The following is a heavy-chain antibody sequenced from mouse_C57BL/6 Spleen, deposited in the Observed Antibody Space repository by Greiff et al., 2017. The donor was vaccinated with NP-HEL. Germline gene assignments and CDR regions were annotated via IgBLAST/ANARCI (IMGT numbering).Heavy chain of an antibody. CDR2: ISYDGSN. CDR1: GYSITSGYY. Sequence: EVKLVESGPGLVKPSQSLSLTCSVTGYSITSGYYWNWIRQFPGNKLEWMGYISYDGSNNYNPSLKNRISITRDTSKNQFFLKLNSVTTEDTATYYCAREGWEGYFDYWGQGTTLTVSS. CDR3: AREGWEGYFDY. D-gene: IGHD4-1*01. J-gene: IGHJ2*01. V-gene: IGHV3-6*01.